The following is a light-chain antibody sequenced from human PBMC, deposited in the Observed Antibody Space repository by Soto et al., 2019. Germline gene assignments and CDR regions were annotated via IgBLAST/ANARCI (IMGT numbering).Light chain of an antibody. V-gene: IGKV1-5*03. CDR1: HTISSW. J-gene: IGKJ1*01. CDR3: QQYNSYSEA. Sequence: DLQMTHSPSTLSISVVYIVTITFRASHTISSWLAWYQQKPGKAPKLLIYKASTLKSGVPSRFSGSGSGTEFTLTISSLQPDDFATYYCQQYNSYSEAFGQGSKVEI. CDR2: KAS.